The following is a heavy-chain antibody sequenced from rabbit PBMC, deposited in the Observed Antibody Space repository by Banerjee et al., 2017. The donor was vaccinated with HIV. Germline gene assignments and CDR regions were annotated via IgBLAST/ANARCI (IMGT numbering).Heavy chain of an antibody. CDR1: GFSFSNKYV. V-gene: IGHV1S45*01. CDR3: ARASSIVWYLNL. D-gene: IGHD1-1*01. J-gene: IGHJ4*01. Sequence: QEQLEESGGDLVKPEGSLTLTCTASGFSFSNKYVMCWVRQAPGKGLEWIACIYTGSSGSTYYASWAKGRFTISKTSSTTVTLQMTSLTAAHTATYFCARASSIVWYLNLWGQGTLVTVS. CDR2: IYTGSSGST.